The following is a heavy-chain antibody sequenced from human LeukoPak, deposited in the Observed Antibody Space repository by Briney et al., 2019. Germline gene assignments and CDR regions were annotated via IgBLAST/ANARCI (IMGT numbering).Heavy chain of an antibody. CDR2: IGIDSGNT. V-gene: IGHV3-21*05. CDR1: GFPFIEYS. D-gene: IGHD1-1*01. Sequence: GGSLRLSCTASGFPFIEYSINWVRQAPRKGLEWISYIGIDSGNTKYADSVRGRFTISTDKAKNSLYLQMNSLRVEDTAVYYCARDHNYAFDNWGQGTLVSVAS. CDR3: ARDHNYAFDN. J-gene: IGHJ4*02.